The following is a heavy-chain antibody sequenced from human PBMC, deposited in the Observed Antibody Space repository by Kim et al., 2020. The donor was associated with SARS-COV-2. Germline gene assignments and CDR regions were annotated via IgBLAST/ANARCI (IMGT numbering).Heavy chain of an antibody. CDR1: GYSFASYW. Sequence: GESLEISCKGSGYSFASYWIGWVRQMPGKGLEWMGIIFPGDSHTKYGPSFQGRVTISADKSLSTVYLHWTSLKASDSAIYYCARHASPPLYFDMDIWGQGTAVTVSS. V-gene: IGHV5-51*01. CDR2: IFPGDSHT. J-gene: IGHJ6*02. CDR3: ARHASPPLYFDMDI.